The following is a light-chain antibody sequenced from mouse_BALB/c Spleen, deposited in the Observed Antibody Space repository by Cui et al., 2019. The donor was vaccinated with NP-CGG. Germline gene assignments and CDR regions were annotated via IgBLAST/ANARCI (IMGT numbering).Light chain of an antibody. CDR1: TGAVTTSNY. CDR2: GTN. CDR3: ALWYSNHWV. Sequence: QAVVTQGSALTTSPGKTVTLTRRSSTGAVTTSNYANWVQEKPDHLFTGLIGGTNNRAPAVPARFSGSLIGDKAVLTITGAQTEDEAIYFCALWYSNHWVFGGGTKLTVL. V-gene: IGLV1*01. J-gene: IGLJ1*01.